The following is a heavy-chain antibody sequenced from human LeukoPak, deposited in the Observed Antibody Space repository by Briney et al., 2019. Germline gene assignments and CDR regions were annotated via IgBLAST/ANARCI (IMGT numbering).Heavy chain of an antibody. V-gene: IGHV3-7*01. CDR2: IKQDGSEK. J-gene: IGHJ5*02. D-gene: IGHD3-22*01. CDR3: ARAHITYDSSGYYYVDWFDP. Sequence: PGGSLRLSCAASGFTFTSYWMSWVRQAPGKGLEWVANIKQDGSEKYYADSVKGRFTISRDNAKNSLYLQMNSLRAEDTAVYYCARAHITYDSSGYYYVDWFDPWGQGTLVTVSS. CDR1: GFTFTSYW.